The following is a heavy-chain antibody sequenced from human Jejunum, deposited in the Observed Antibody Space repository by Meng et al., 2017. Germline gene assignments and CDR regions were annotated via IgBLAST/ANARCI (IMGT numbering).Heavy chain of an antibody. D-gene: IGHD3-10*02. V-gene: IGHV6-1*01. Sequence: QVQLTQSGPGLVKPSQTLSLTCASSGDSVSSNSAAWNWIRQSPSRGLEWLGMTYYRSKYYNDYALSVKSRITINPDTSKNQFSLQLNSVTPEDTAIYYCARDWGDVRGGFDFWGQGTLVTVSS. J-gene: IGHJ4*02. CDR1: GDSVSSNSAA. CDR2: TYYRSKYYN. CDR3: ARDWGDVRGGFDF.